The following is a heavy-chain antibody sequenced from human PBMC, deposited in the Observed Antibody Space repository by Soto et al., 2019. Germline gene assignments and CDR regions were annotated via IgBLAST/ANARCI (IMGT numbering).Heavy chain of an antibody. J-gene: IGHJ4*02. CDR2: ISGSDGKT. Sequence: VGSLRLSCAASGFTFGSYALNWVRQAPGKGLEWVSTISGSDGKTFYADSVKGRFSISRDTSQSTLYPQMNSLRADDTAVYYCARWSYLDYWGQGTRVTVSS. CDR1: GFTFGSYA. CDR3: ARWSYLDY. D-gene: IGHD3-3*01. V-gene: IGHV3-23*01.